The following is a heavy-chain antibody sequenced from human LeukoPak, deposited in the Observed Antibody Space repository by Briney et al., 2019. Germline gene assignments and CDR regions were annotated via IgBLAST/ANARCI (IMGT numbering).Heavy chain of an antibody. D-gene: IGHD3-16*02. J-gene: IGHJ4*02. V-gene: IGHV4-39*07. CDR1: GGSISSSTYY. CDR3: GGLISFGGLIAN. Sequence: KSSETLSLTCTVSGGSISSSTYYWGWIRQPPGKGLEWIGSIYYSGSTHYNPSLKSRVTISGDTSKNHFSLKLSSVTAADTAVYYCGGLISFGGLIANWGQGILVTVSS. CDR2: IYYSGST.